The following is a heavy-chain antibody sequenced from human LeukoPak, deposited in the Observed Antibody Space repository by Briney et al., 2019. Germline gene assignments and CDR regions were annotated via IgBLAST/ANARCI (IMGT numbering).Heavy chain of an antibody. D-gene: IGHD6-13*01. V-gene: IGHV7-4-1*02. CDR2: INTNTGIP. CDR1: GYTFTSYA. CDR3: ARDKGSSWSHDAFDI. Sequence: GASVKVSCKASGYTFTSYAMNWVRQAPGQGLERMGWINTNTGIPTCAQDFTGQFVFSLDTSVSTTYLQISSLKAEDTAVYYCARDKGSSWSHDAFDIWGQGTMVTVSS. J-gene: IGHJ3*02.